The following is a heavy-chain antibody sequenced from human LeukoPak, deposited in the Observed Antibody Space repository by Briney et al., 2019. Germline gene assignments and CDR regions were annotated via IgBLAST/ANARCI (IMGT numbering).Heavy chain of an antibody. D-gene: IGHD1-26*01. V-gene: IGHV3-30*04. CDR1: GFTFSSYA. Sequence: PGGSLRLSCAASGFTFSSYAMHWVRQAPGKGLEWVAVISYDGSNKYSADSEKGRFTISRDNTRNTQYLKKKSRGAEDTLDYYCRGNDRGGVGSSRWFDYWGQGTLVTVSS. J-gene: IGHJ4*02. CDR2: ISYDGSNK. CDR3: RGNDRGGVGSSRWFDY.